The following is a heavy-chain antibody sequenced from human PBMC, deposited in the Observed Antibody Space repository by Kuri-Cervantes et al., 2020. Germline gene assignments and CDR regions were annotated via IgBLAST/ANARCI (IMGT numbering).Heavy chain of an antibody. CDR3: ARGGRGSYVSDDPFDY. D-gene: IGHD1-26*01. J-gene: IGHJ4*02. CDR1: GYTFTRYY. Sequence: GSVKVSCKASGYTFTRYYMHWVRQAPGQGLEWMGIINPSGGSTSYAQKFQVRVNMIRDTSTSTVYMELSSLRSEDTAVYYYARGGRGSYVSDDPFDYWGQGTLVTVSS. CDR2: INPSGGST. V-gene: IGHV1-46*01.